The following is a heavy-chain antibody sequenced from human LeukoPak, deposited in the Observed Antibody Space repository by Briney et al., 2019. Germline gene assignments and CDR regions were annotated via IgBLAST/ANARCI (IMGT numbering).Heavy chain of an antibody. CDR2: IPNDRRNN. CDR3: ATSRDFYDSSGYYPYYFDC. D-gene: IGHD3-22*01. Sequence: GGSLRLSCAAPGFTFSSYGMHWVRQAPGKGLEWVAVIPNDRRNNYYADSVKGRFTISRDNSKNTLYLQMNSLRAEDTAVYYCATSRDFYDSSGYYPYYFDCWGQGTLVTVSS. CDR1: GFTFSSYG. J-gene: IGHJ4*02. V-gene: IGHV3-30*03.